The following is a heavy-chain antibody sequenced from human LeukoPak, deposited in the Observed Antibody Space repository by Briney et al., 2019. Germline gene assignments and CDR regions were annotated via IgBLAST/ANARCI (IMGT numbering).Heavy chain of an antibody. CDR1: GFTFSSFA. D-gene: IGHD4-17*01. V-gene: IGHV3-23*01. Sequence: GGSLRLSCAASGFTFSSFAMSWVRQAPGKGLEWVSTIGGSGGSTNYADSVKGRFTFSRDNSKNTLYLQMNSLRAEDTAVYYCAKDLPDYGDYIEGYWGQGTLVTASS. J-gene: IGHJ4*02. CDR2: IGGSGGST. CDR3: AKDLPDYGDYIEGY.